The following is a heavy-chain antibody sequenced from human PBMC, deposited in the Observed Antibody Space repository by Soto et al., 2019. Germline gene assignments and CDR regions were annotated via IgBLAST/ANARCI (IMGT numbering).Heavy chain of an antibody. Sequence: PGECLKISCKGSGYSFTSHWIGWVRQMPGKGLAWMGIIYPGDSDTRYSPSFQGQVTISADKSISTAYLQWSSLKASDTAMYYCARRIAAAGEVDWFDPWGQGTLVTVSS. V-gene: IGHV5-51*01. J-gene: IGHJ5*02. CDR2: IYPGDSDT. D-gene: IGHD6-13*01. CDR1: GYSFTSHW. CDR3: ARRIAAAGEVDWFDP.